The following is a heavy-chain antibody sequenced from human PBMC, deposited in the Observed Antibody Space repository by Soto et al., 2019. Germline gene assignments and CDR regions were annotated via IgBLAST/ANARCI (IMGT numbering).Heavy chain of an antibody. D-gene: IGHD6-13*01. CDR3: ARDSLSYRSSWYPAGRPFDI. CDR1: GGTFSSCS. J-gene: IGHJ3*02. V-gene: IGHV1-69*13. Sequence: SVKVSCKASGGTFSSCSMSWVRQAPGQGLEWMGGIIPIFGTANYAQKFQGRVTITADESTSTAYMELSSLRSEDTAVYYCARDSLSYRSSWYPAGRPFDIWGQGTMVTVSS. CDR2: IIPIFGTA.